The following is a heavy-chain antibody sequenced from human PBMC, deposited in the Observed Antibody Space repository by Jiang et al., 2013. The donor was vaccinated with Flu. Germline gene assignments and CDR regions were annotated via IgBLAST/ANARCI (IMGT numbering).Heavy chain of an antibody. Sequence: ASGYTFTSYDINWVRQATGQGLEWMGWMNPNSGNTGYAQKFQGRVTMTRXTPISTAYMELSSLRSEDTAVYYCARTSSSRGAYWGQGTLVTVSS. CDR3: ARTSSSRGAY. V-gene: IGHV1-8*01. CDR1: GYTFTSYD. J-gene: IGHJ4*02. D-gene: IGHD6-13*01. CDR2: MNPNSGNT.